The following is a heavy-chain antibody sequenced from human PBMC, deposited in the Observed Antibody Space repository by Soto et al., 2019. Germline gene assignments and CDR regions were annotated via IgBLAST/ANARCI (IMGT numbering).Heavy chain of an antibody. CDR1: GGSFSGYS. Sequence: QLLLQQWGAGLLEPSETLSLTCAVYGGSFSGYSWSWIRQPPGKGLEWIGEIYQSGSTNYNPSTTSRVTISLDTSKDQFSLKLSSVTAADTAVYYCASTNLPFGVLQKRFYMDVWGKGTTVTVSS. V-gene: IGHV4-34*01. CDR2: IYQSGST. D-gene: IGHD3-3*01. J-gene: IGHJ6*03. CDR3: ASTNLPFGVLQKRFYMDV.